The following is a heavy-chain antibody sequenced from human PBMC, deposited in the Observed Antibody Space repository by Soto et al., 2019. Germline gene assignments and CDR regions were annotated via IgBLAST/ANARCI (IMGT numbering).Heavy chain of an antibody. CDR1: GFTFSSYA. D-gene: IGHD3-3*01. Sequence: LRLSCAASGFTFSSYAMSWVRQAPGKGLEWVSAISGSGGSTYYADSVKGRFTISRDNSKNTLYLQMNSLRAEDTAVYYCAKDGYYDFWSGYQNWYFDLWGRGTLVTVSS. CDR3: AKDGYYDFWSGYQNWYFDL. J-gene: IGHJ2*01. V-gene: IGHV3-23*01. CDR2: ISGSGGST.